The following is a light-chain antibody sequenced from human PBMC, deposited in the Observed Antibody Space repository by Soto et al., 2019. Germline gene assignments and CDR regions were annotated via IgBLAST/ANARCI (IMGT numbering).Light chain of an antibody. Sequence: QSALTQPASVSGSPGQSITISCTGTSSDVGGYNYVSWYQQHPGKAPKLMIYYVSNRPSGVSNRFSGSKSGNTASLTISGLQAEDEADYHCTSYASSNTVLFGGGTKLTVL. CDR3: TSYASSNTVL. CDR1: SSDVGGYNY. J-gene: IGLJ2*01. V-gene: IGLV2-14*01. CDR2: YVS.